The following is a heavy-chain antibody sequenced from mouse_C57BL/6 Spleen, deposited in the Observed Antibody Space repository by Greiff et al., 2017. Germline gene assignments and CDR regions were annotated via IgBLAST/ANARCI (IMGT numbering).Heavy chain of an antibody. V-gene: IGHV1-80*01. CDR1: GYAFSSYW. J-gene: IGHJ2*01. Sequence: VQLQESGAELVKPGASVKISCKASGYAFSSYWMNWVKQRPGKGLEWIGQIYPGDGDTNYNGKFKGKATLTADKSSSTAYMQLSSLTSEDSAVYFCARSAVVKTGCCFDYWGQGTTLTVSS. CDR2: IYPGDGDT. CDR3: ARSAVVKTGCCFDY. D-gene: IGHD2-2*01.